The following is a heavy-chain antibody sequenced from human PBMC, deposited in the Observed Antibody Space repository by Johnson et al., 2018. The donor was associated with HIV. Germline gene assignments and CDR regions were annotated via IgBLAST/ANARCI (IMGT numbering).Heavy chain of an antibody. D-gene: IGHD6-19*01. Sequence: QVQPVESGGGVVKPGGSMRPSCAASGFTFTDYHMTWIRQAPAWGLVGDSHIRTSGGVIDYTDSVYDRFTISRDNARNSLYLQMNSLRAEDTAVYYCARVRYSSGWPIYAFDIWGQGKVVIVSS. CDR3: ARVRYSSGWPIYAFDI. CDR2: IRTSGGVI. CDR1: GFTFTDYH. J-gene: IGHJ3*02. V-gene: IGHV3-11*04.